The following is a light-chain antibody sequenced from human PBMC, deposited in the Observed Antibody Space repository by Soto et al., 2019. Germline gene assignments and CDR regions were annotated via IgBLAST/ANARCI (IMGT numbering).Light chain of an antibody. CDR2: DAS. CDR3: QQYGSSPIT. CDR1: QSITSSY. Sequence: EVVLTQSPATLSLSPGERATLSCGASQSITSSYVAWYQQKPGLAPRLLIYDASSRATGIPDRFSGSRSGTHFTLTITSLQPEDFALYFCQQYGSSPITFGQGTRLQMK. V-gene: IGKV3D-20*01. J-gene: IGKJ5*01.